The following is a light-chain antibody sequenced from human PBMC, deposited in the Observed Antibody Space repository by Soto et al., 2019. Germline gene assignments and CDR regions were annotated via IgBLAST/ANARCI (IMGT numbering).Light chain of an antibody. CDR1: QNISRS. J-gene: IGKJ1*01. CDR2: QTS. Sequence: EIVMTQSPVTLSVSPGERATLSCRASQNISRSLAWYQQKPGQGPSLLIYQTSIRAAGIPARFSASGSGTDFTLTISDVQPEDFALYYCHQRQSWPRTFGQGTKVDI. V-gene: IGKV3D-15*03. CDR3: HQRQSWPRT.